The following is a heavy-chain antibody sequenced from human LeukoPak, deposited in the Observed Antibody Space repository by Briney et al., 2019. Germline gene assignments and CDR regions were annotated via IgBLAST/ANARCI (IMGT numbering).Heavy chain of an antibody. CDR3: ARKENVYYYFDY. D-gene: IGHD3-10*01. CDR2: IYHSGTT. J-gene: IGHJ4*02. CDR1: GYSITSSSW. Sequence: SETPSLTCAVSGYSITSSSWWGWIRQPPGKGLEWIGYIYHSGTTYYNPSLQSRVTMSVDTSKNQFSLKLSSVTAVDTAVYYCARKENVYYYFDYWGQGTLVTDSS. V-gene: IGHV4-28*01.